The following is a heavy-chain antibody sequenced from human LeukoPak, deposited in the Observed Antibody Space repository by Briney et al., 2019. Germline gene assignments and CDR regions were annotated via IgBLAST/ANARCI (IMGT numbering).Heavy chain of an antibody. Sequence: PSETLSLTCAVYGGSFSGYYWSWIRQPPGKGLEWIGEINHGGSTNYNPSLKSRVTISVDTSKNQFSLKLSSVTAADTAVYYCASHYFDYWGQGTLVTVSS. CDR1: GGSFSGYY. CDR2: INHGGST. J-gene: IGHJ4*02. CDR3: ASHYFDY. V-gene: IGHV4-34*01.